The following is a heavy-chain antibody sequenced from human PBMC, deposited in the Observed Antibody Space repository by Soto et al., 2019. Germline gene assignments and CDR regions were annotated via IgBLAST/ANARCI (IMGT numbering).Heavy chain of an antibody. V-gene: IGHV3-23*01. J-gene: IGHJ5*02. CDR1: GFSFSTYA. CDR2: ISAGGGNT. D-gene: IGHD2-2*01. CDR3: AKHAEYQLVSWFDP. Sequence: EVQLLESGGGLVQPGGSLRLSCAVSGFSFSTYAMSWVRQAPVKGLEWVSGISAGGGNTYYADSVRGRFTISRDNAKDTLYLPITSLRAEDTAFYYCAKHAEYQLVSWFDPWGQGTLVTVSS.